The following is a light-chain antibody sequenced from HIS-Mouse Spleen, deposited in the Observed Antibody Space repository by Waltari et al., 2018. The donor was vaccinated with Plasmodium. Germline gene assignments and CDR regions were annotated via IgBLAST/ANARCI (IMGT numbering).Light chain of an antibody. CDR1: ALPKKY. V-gene: IGLV3-10*01. CDR3: YSTDSSGNHRV. J-gene: IGLJ3*02. CDR2: EDS. Sequence: SYELTQPPSVSVSPGQTARITCSGDALPKKYAYWYQQKSGQAPVLVIYEDSKRPPGIPARFSCSSSGQMATLTISGAQVEDEADYYCYSTDSSGNHRVFGGGTKLTVL.